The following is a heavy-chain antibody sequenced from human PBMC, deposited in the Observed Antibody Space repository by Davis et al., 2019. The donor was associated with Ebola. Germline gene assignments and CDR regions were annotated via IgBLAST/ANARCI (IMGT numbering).Heavy chain of an antibody. CDR1: GYTFTSYG. V-gene: IGHV1-3*01. D-gene: IGHD2-2*01. J-gene: IGHJ6*02. CDR3: ARAGLGYCSSTSCHYYYYYGMDV. Sequence: AASVKVSCKASGYTFTSYGISWVRQAPGQRLEWMGWINAGNGNTKYSQKFQGRVTITRDTSASTAYMELSSLRSEDTAVYYCARAGLGYCSSTSCHYYYYYGMDVWGQGTTVTVSS. CDR2: INAGNGNT.